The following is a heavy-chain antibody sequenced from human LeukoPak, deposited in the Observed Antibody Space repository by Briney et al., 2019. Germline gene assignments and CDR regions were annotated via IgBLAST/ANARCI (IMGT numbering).Heavy chain of an antibody. J-gene: IGHJ4*02. D-gene: IGHD5-18*01. Sequence: PSETLSLTCTVSGGSISSGGYYWSWIRQHPGKGLEWIGYIYYSGSTYYNPSLKSRVTISVDTSKNQFSLKLSSVTAADTAVYYCARQGRGYSYGPTGYFDYWGQGTLVTVSS. CDR3: ARQGRGYSYGPTGYFDY. CDR2: IYYSGST. V-gene: IGHV4-31*03. CDR1: GGSISSGGYY.